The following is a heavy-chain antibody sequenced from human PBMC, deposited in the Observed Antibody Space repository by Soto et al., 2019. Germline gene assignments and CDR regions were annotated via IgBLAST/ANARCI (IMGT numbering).Heavy chain of an antibody. D-gene: IGHD2-8*01. CDR2: INHSGST. V-gene: IGHV4-34*01. J-gene: IGHJ4*02. CDR3: ARGGVYAPFDY. Sequence: NPSETLSLTCAVYGGSFSGYYWSWIRQPPGKGLEWIGEINHSGSTNYNPSLKSRVTISVDTSKNQFSLKLSSVTAADTAVYYCARGGVYAPFDYWGQGTLVTVS. CDR1: GGSFSGYY.